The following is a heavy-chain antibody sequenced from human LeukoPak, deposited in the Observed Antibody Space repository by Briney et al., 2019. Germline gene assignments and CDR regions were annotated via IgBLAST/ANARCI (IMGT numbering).Heavy chain of an antibody. D-gene: IGHD6-13*01. V-gene: IGHV3-48*03. CDR1: GFTFSSYE. CDR3: STSYSSSWPLDY. J-gene: IGHJ4*02. CDR2: ISSSGSTI. Sequence: GGSLRLSCAASGFTFSSYEMNWVRQAPGKGLEWVSYISSSGSTIYYADSVKGRFTISRDNAKNSLYLQMNSLRAEDTAVYYCSTSYSSSWPLDYWGQGTLVTVSS.